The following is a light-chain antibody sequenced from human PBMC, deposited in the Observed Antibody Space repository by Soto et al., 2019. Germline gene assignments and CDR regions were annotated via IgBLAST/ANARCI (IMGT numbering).Light chain of an antibody. CDR3: QNYNSYSEA. Sequence: EIVLTQSPGTLSLSPVERATLSCRASQSVSSSYLAWYQQKPGQAPRLLIYGTSDRATGTPDRFSGSGSGTDFTLTISSLQPDDFATYYCQNYNSYSEACGQGTKGDIK. V-gene: IGKV3-20*01. J-gene: IGKJ1*01. CDR2: GTS. CDR1: QSVSSSY.